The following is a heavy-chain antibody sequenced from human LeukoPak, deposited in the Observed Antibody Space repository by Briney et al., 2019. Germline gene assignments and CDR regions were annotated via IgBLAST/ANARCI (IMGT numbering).Heavy chain of an antibody. CDR3: AGGKDARIAVAGPFDY. CDR1: GLTVSGNC. V-gene: IGHV3-53*01. D-gene: IGHD6-19*01. CDR2: IYSDGST. Sequence: GGSLRLSCVASGLTVSGNCTSWVRQAPGKGLEWVSVIYSDGSTYYSDSVKGRFTISRDNSKNTLYLQMNSLRAEDTAVYYCAGGKDARIAVAGPFDYWGQGTLVTVSS. J-gene: IGHJ4*02.